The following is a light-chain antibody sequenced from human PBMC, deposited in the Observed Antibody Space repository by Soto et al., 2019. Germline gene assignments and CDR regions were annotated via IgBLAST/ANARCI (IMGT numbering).Light chain of an antibody. V-gene: IGKV1-27*01. J-gene: IGKJ4*01. CDR2: AAS. Sequence: GDRVTVTCRASQDINRYLAWYQQRPGQVPDLLIYAASTLHSGVSSRFSGSGSGTHFTLTISSLQPEDVATYYCQKYDSAPLTFGGGTKVDIK. CDR1: QDINRY. CDR3: QKYDSAPLT.